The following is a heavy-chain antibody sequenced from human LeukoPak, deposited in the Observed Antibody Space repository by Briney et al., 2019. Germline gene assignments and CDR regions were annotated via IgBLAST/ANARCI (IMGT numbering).Heavy chain of an antibody. J-gene: IGHJ4*02. CDR3: AKGTLGYCSGGRCYPFDF. CDR2: ISGSGGST. D-gene: IGHD2-15*01. CDR1: GFAFSNYA. Sequence: LSGGSLRLSCAASGFAFSNYAMSWVRQAPGKGLEWVSAISGSGGSTYHADSVKGRFTISRDNSKNTLYLQMNSLRAEDTAIYYCAKGTLGYCSGGRCYPFDFWGQGTLGSVSS. V-gene: IGHV3-23*01.